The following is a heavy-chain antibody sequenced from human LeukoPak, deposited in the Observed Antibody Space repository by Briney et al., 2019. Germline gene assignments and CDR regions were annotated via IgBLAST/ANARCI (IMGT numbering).Heavy chain of an antibody. CDR3: ARDGYYYDSSGYYSDY. CDR2: IYPSGGST. D-gene: IGHD3-22*01. CDR1: GYTFTSYY. Sequence: ASVKVSCKASGYTFTSYYMHWVRQAPGQGLEWMGIIYPSGGSTSYAQKFQGRVTMTRDTSTSTVYMELSSLRSEDTAVYYCARDGYYYDSSGYYSDYWGQGTLVTVSS. V-gene: IGHV1-46*01. J-gene: IGHJ4*02.